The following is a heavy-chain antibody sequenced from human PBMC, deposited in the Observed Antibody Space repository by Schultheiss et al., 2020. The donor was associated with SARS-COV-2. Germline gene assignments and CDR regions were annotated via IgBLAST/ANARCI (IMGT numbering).Heavy chain of an antibody. Sequence: SGPTLVKPTQTLTLTCTFSGFSLSTSGVGVGWIRQPPGKALEWLALIYWNDDKRYSPSLKSRLTITKDTSKNQVVLTMTNMDPVDTATYYCAHARGSWRKFDSWGQGTLVTVSS. CDR1: GFSLSTSGVG. D-gene: IGHD6-13*01. CDR2: IYWNDDK. CDR3: AHARGSWRKFDS. V-gene: IGHV2-5*01. J-gene: IGHJ4*02.